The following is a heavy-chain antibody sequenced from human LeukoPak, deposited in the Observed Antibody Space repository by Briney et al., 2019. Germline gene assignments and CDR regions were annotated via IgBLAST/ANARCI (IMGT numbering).Heavy chain of an antibody. CDR2: ISSSSSYI. V-gene: IGHV3-21*01. D-gene: IGHD6-19*01. CDR3: ARGQQWLVRGWFDP. J-gene: IGHJ5*02. Sequence: SGGSLRLSCAASGFTFSSYSMNWVRQAPGKGLEWVSSISSSSSYIYYADSVKGRFTISRDNSKNTLYLQMNSLRAEDTAVYYCARGQQWLVRGWFDPWGQGTLVTVSS. CDR1: GFTFSSYS.